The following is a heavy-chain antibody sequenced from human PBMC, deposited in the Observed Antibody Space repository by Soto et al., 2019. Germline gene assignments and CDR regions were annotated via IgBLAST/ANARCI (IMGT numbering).Heavy chain of an antibody. CDR2: MSYDGSKK. J-gene: IGHJ6*02. CDR3: ANGGIRELPTGGGMDV. D-gene: IGHD3-10*01. V-gene: IGHV3-30*18. CDR1: GFTFSDYA. Sequence: QVQLVESGGGVVQPGRSLRLSCAASGFTFSDYAMHWVRQAPGKGLEWVAAMSYDGSKKFYAESVKGRFTISRDNSKNTLSLEMNGLRDEDTAVYYCANGGIRELPTGGGMDVWGQGTTVTVSS.